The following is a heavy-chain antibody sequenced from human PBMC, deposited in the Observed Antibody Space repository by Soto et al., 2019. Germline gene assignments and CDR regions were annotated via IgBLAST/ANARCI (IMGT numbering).Heavy chain of an antibody. V-gene: IGHV1-69*13. D-gene: IGHD2-21*02. J-gene: IGHJ5*02. CDR2: IIPIFGSA. Sequence: SVKVSCKASGGTFSSYAISWVRQAPGQGLEWMGGIIPIFGSANYAQEFQGRVTITADESTSTAYMELSSLRSEDTAVYYCARTCGGDCYGWFDPWGQGTLVTVSS. CDR1: GGTFSSYA. CDR3: ARTCGGDCYGWFDP.